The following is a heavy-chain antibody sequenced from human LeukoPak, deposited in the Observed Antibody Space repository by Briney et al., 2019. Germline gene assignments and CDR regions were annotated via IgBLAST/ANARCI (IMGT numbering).Heavy chain of an antibody. CDR1: GGTFSSYA. CDR3: ARVKSPVAYCGGDCLGYTTDY. Sequence: SVKVSCKASGGTFSSYAISWVRQAPGQGLEWMGGIIPIFGTANYAQKFQGRVTITADESTSTAYMELSSLRSEDTAVYYCARVKSPVAYCGGDCLGYTTDYWGQGTLVTVSS. J-gene: IGHJ4*02. CDR2: IIPIFGTA. D-gene: IGHD2-21*02. V-gene: IGHV1-69*01.